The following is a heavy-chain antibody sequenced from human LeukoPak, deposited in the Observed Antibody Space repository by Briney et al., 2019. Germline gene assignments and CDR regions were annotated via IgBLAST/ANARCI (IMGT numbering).Heavy chain of an antibody. CDR2: MYTSGST. J-gene: IGHJ5*02. V-gene: IGHV4-4*07. CDR3: VRGRYSSGWFKDKNWFDP. CDR1: GGSISSYY. D-gene: IGHD6-19*01. Sequence: PSETLSLTCTVSGGSISSYYWSWIRQPAGKGLQWIGRMYTSGSTNYNPSLKSRATISVDTSKNQFSLKLSSVTAADTAVYYCVRGRYSSGWFKDKNWFDPWGQGIPVTVSS.